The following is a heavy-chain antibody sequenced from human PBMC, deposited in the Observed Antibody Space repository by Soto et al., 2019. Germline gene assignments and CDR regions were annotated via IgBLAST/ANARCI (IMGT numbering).Heavy chain of an antibody. J-gene: IGHJ4*02. CDR2: ISAYNGNT. CDR3: AGDVLLWFGELLDPLDY. V-gene: IGHV1-18*01. D-gene: IGHD3-10*01. Sequence: QVQLVQSGAEVKKPGASVKVSCKASGYTFTSYGISWVRQAPGQGLDWMGWISAYNGNTNYAQKLQGRVTMTTDTSTSTAYMELRSLRSDDTAVYYCAGDVLLWFGELLDPLDYWGQGTLVTVSS. CDR1: GYTFTSYG.